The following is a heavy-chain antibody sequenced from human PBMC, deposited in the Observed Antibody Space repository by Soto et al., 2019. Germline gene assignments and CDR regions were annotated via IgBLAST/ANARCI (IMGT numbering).Heavy chain of an antibody. J-gene: IGHJ1*01. Sequence: QEQLVQSGAEVKKPGSSVKVSCKASGGNLSNYAINWVRQAPGQGLEWMGGIIPISSTTNYAQKFQGRVTFTADESTNTSYMELSNLRSEDTAMYYCARDGRGDIVEVTSQLTEYCHHWGQGTLVTVSS. CDR3: ARDGRGDIVEVTSQLTEYCHH. CDR1: GGNLSNYA. CDR2: IIPISSTT. D-gene: IGHD2-2*01. V-gene: IGHV1-69*01.